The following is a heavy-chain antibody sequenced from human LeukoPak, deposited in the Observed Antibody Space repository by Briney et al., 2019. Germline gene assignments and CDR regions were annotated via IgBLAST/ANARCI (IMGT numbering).Heavy chain of an antibody. CDR3: TRDQDYYGSGSYCFDY. D-gene: IGHD3-10*01. Sequence: GESLKISCAASGFTFSDYYMSWIRQAPGKGLEWVSYISSGGRTIYYADSVKGRFTISRDNAKNSLYLQMNSVRAEDTAVYYCTRDQDYYGSGSYCFDYWGQGTLVTVSS. CDR2: ISSGGRTI. J-gene: IGHJ4*02. CDR1: GFTFSDYY. V-gene: IGHV3-11*01.